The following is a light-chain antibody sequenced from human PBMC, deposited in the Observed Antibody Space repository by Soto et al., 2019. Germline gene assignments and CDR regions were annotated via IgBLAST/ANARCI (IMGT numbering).Light chain of an antibody. Sequence: EIVLTQSPGTLSLSPGERATLSCRASQSVSSSYLAWYQQKPGQAPRLLIYGASSRATGIPYWFSGSGSGTDFTLTISRLEPEDFAVYYCQQYGSSPGTFGQGTKVEIK. V-gene: IGKV3-20*01. CDR2: GAS. J-gene: IGKJ1*01. CDR3: QQYGSSPGT. CDR1: QSVSSSY.